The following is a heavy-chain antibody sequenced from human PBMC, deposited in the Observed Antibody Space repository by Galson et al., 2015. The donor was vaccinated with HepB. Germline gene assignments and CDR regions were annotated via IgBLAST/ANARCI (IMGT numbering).Heavy chain of an antibody. J-gene: IGHJ4*02. V-gene: IGHV1-2*02. D-gene: IGHD3-22*01. CDR3: AKLTYYYDSSGYSDYYFDY. CDR1: GYTFSDYD. Sequence: SVKVSCKASGYTFSDYDVHWVRQAPGQGLEWMGWIDPKSGGTKYAQNFQGRVTMTRDTSISTAFMELSRLRSDDTAVYYCAKLTYYYDSSGYSDYYFDYWGQGTLVTVSS. CDR2: IDPKSGGT.